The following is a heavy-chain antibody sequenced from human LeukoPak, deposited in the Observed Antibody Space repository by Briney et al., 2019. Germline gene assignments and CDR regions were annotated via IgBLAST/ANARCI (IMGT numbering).Heavy chain of an antibody. CDR2: IKQDGSKK. CDR3: ASQPAAADVDY. Sequence: GSLRLSCAASGFTFSSYWMTWVRQAPGNWLEWVANIKQDGSKKSYVDSVKGRLTISRDNAKNSLYLQMNSLRADATGVYYCASQPAAADVDYWGQGTLATVSS. CDR1: GFTFSSYW. V-gene: IGHV3-7*03. J-gene: IGHJ4*02. D-gene: IGHD2-2*01.